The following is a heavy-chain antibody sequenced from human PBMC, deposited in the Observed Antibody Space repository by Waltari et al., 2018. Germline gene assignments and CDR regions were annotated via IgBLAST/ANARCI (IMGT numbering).Heavy chain of an antibody. Sequence: EVQLLQSGGGLIQPGGSLRLSCAASGFTFRNHAMSWVRQAPGKGLEWLSSNSGNVGRRFYASSVKGRCIISRDNSNDTLHLEINRLRADDTAVYYCASQGRGWWGQFDFWGQGVLVAVSS. CDR2: NSGNVGRR. CDR3: ASQGRGWWGQFDF. J-gene: IGHJ4*02. D-gene: IGHD2-15*01. V-gene: IGHV3-23*01. CDR1: GFTFRNHA.